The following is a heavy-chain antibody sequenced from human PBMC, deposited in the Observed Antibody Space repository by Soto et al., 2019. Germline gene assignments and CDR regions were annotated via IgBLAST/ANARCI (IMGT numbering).Heavy chain of an antibody. J-gene: IGHJ5*02. CDR3: ARGVAGPLHWFDP. D-gene: IGHD6-19*01. CDR1: GYIFTSYV. CDR2: INAGNGNT. Sequence: ASVKVSCKASGYIFTSYVMHWVRQAPGQRLEWMGWINAGNGNTKYSQKFQGRVTITRDTSASTAYMELSSLRSEDTAVYYCARGVAGPLHWFDPWGQGTLVTVSS. V-gene: IGHV1-3*01.